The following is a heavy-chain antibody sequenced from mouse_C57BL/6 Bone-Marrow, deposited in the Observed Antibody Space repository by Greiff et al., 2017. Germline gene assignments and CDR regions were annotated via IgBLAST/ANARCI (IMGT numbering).Heavy chain of an antibody. J-gene: IGHJ4*01. Sequence: QVHVKQSGAELARPGASVKLSCKASGYTFTSYGISWVKQRTGQGLEWIGEIYPRSGNTYYNEKFKGKATLTADKSSSTAYMELRSLTSEDSAVYFCARYRRDGQGAMDYLGQGTSVTVSS. CDR3: ARYRRDGQGAMDY. D-gene: IGHD2-3*01. CDR1: GYTFTSYG. CDR2: IYPRSGNT. V-gene: IGHV1-81*01.